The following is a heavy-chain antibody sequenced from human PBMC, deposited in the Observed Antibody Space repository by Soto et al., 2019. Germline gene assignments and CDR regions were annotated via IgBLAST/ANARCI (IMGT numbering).Heavy chain of an antibody. CDR3: AREYSLCPGLYGMDV. Sequence: QVQLQQWGAGLLKPSETLSLTCAVYGGSFSGYYWSWIRQPPGKGLGWIGEINHSGSTNYNPSLKSQVTISVDTSKNQFSRKLSSVTAADTAVYYCAREYSLCPGLYGMDVWGQVTTVIVSS. CDR2: INHSGST. V-gene: IGHV4-34*01. D-gene: IGHD2-2*01. J-gene: IGHJ6*02. CDR1: GGSFSGYY.